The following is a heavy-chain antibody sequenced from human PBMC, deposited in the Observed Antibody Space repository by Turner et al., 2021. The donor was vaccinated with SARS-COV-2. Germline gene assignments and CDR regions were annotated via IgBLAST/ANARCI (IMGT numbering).Heavy chain of an antibody. J-gene: IGHJ4*02. Sequence: QLQLQESGPGLVKPSATLSSTCTVSGGSISSTTYYWGWIRQPPGKGLEWIGTIYYSGSTYYNPSLKSRVTITVDTSKNQFSLRLNSVTAADTAVYYCARHSSMTTVTFNYWGQGTLVTVSS. V-gene: IGHV4-39*01. D-gene: IGHD4-17*01. CDR3: ARHSSMTTVTFNY. CDR2: IYYSGST. CDR1: GGSISSTTYY.